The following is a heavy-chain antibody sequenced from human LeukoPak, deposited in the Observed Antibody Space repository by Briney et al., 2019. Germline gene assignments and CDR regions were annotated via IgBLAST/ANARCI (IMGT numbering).Heavy chain of an antibody. D-gene: IGHD5-24*01. CDR1: GFTFSSYA. J-gene: IGHJ4*02. Sequence: GSLRLSCAASGFTFSSYAMNWVRQAPGKGLEWVAVILHDGSNKYYADSVKGRFTIPRDNAKNSLYLQMNSLRAEDTAVYYCARDAVEMATIFAFYYWGQGTLVTVSS. V-gene: IGHV3-30-3*01. CDR3: ARDAVEMATIFAFYY. CDR2: ILHDGSNK.